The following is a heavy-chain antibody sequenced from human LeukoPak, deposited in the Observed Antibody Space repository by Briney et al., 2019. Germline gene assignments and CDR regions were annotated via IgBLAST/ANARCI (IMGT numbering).Heavy chain of an antibody. CDR3: ARVRPGLRYFDWFDY. CDR1: GFTVSSNY. V-gene: IGHV3-53*01. Sequence: PGGSLRLSCAASGFTVSSNYMSWVRQAPGKGLEWVSVIYSGGSTYYADSVKGRFTISRDNSKNTLYLQMNSLRAEDTAVYYCARVRPGLRYFDWFDYWGQGTLVTVSS. CDR2: IYSGGST. J-gene: IGHJ4*02. D-gene: IGHD3-9*01.